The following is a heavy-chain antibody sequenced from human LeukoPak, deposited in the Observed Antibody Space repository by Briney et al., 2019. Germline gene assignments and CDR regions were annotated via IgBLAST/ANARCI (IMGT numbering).Heavy chain of an antibody. CDR3: SNGIYDRSF. CDR1: GFTFSSYA. V-gene: IGHV3-7*01. J-gene: IGHJ4*02. D-gene: IGHD2-8*01. CDR2: VNQDGTQH. Sequence: PGGSLRLSCAASGFTFSSYAMSWVRQAPGKGLEWVVNVNQDGTQHYWLDSVEGRFTVSRDNAKNSLYLQMNNLRAEDTAVYFCSNGIYDRSFWGQGTLVTVSS.